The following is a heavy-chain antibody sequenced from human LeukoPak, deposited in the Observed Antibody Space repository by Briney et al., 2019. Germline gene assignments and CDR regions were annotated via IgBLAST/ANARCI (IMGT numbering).Heavy chain of an antibody. CDR1: GFTFSSYS. D-gene: IGHD4-17*01. J-gene: IGHJ4*02. V-gene: IGHV3-21*01. CDR2: ISSSSSYI. Sequence: PGGSLRLSCAASGFTFSSYSVNWVRQAPGKGLEWVSSISSSSSYIYYADSVKGRFTISREDAKNSLYLQMHTLRAGDTAVYYCARGSGPGVTTIDSWGQGTLVIVSS. CDR3: ARGSGPGVTTIDS.